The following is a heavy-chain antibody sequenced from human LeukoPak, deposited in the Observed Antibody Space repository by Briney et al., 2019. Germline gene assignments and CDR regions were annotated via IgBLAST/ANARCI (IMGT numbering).Heavy chain of an antibody. Sequence: SETLSLTCTVPGGSISSGDYYWSWIRQPPGKGLEWIGYIYYSGSTYYNPSLKSRVTISVDTSKNQFSLKLSSVTAADTAVYYCARVDMGSWDYWGQGTLVTVSS. CDR3: ARVDMGSWDY. CDR2: IYYSGST. D-gene: IGHD3-10*01. J-gene: IGHJ4*02. CDR1: GGSISSGDYY. V-gene: IGHV4-30-4*01.